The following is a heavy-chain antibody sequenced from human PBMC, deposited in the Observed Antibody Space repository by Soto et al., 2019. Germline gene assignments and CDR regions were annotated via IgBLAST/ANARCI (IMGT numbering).Heavy chain of an antibody. CDR3: ARDRSTYGGGGTGEVKENWFDP. Sequence: PSETLSLTCSVSGGSISHYYWSWIRQSPGKGLEWIGYAYYSGSTDYNPSLKSRVTMAVDTSKNQVSLKLNSVTTADTAVYYCARDRSTYGGGGTGEVKENWFDPWVPRLSWSPSPQ. J-gene: IGHJ5*02. CDR2: AYYSGST. V-gene: IGHV4-59*01. CDR1: GGSISHYY. D-gene: IGHD2-8*01.